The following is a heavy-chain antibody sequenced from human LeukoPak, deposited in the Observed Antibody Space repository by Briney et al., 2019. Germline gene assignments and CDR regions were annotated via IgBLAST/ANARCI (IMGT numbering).Heavy chain of an antibody. CDR2: IYYSGST. CDR3: ARVSLGTMVRGVIRYYYMDV. D-gene: IGHD3-10*01. V-gene: IGHV4-59*01. J-gene: IGHJ6*03. CDR1: GGSISSYY. Sequence: PSETLSLTCTVSGGSISSYYWSWIRQPPGKGLEWIGYIYYSGSTNYNPSLKSRVTISVDTSKNQFSLKVSSVTAADTAVYYCARVSLGTMVRGVIRYYYMDVWGKGTTVTIPS.